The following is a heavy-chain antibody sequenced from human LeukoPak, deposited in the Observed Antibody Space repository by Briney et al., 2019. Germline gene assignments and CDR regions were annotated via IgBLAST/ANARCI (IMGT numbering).Heavy chain of an antibody. V-gene: IGHV3-53*01. CDR3: ARVYYGSGSLYYYYYYMDV. Sequence: GGSLRLSCTVSGFTVSSNSMSWVRQAPGKGLEWVSFIYSGTTHYSDSVKGRFTISRDNSKNTLYLQMNSLRAEDTAVYYCARVYYGSGSLYYYYYYMDVWGKGTTVTISS. CDR1: GFTVSSNS. CDR2: IYSGTT. J-gene: IGHJ6*03. D-gene: IGHD3-10*01.